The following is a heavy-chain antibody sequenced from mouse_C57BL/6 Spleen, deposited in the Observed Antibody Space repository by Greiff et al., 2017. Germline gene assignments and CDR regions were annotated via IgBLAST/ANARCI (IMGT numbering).Heavy chain of an antibody. Sequence: EVQLQQSGAELVKPGASVKLSCTVSGFNIKDYYMHWVKQRNEQGLEWIGRIDPEDGETKYAPKFQGKATITADTSSNTAYLQLSSLTSEDTAVYYCASVYDYDEFAYWGQGTLVTVSA. CDR3: ASVYDYDEFAY. J-gene: IGHJ3*01. V-gene: IGHV14-2*01. CDR2: IDPEDGET. D-gene: IGHD2-4*01. CDR1: GFNIKDYY.